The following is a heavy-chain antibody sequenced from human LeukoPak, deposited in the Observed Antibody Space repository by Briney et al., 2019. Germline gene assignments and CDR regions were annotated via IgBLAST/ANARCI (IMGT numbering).Heavy chain of an antibody. J-gene: IGHJ3*02. CDR3: TRSPRDGYHDSFDI. CDR2: IYPGDSET. Sequence: GESLKISCKGSGXSFTTYWSAWVRQIPGEGLEWMGIIYPGDSETRYSPSFQGQVTISADKSITTAYLQWGSLKASDTAMYYCTRSPRDGYHDSFDIWGQGTMVTVFS. CDR1: GXSFTTYW. V-gene: IGHV5-51*01. D-gene: IGHD5-24*01.